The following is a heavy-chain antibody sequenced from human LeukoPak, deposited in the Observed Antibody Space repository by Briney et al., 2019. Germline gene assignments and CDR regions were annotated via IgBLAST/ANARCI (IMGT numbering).Heavy chain of an antibody. J-gene: IGHJ4*02. CDR3: ARLGSGYYSDYFDS. V-gene: IGHV4-34*01. CDR2: INHSGST. CDR1: GGSFSGYY. Sequence: SETLSLTCAVYGGSFSGYYWSWIRQPPGKGLEWIGEINHSGSTNYNPSLKSRVTISVDTSKNQFSLKLSSVTAADTAVYYCARLGSGYYSDYFDSWGQGTLVTVSS. D-gene: IGHD3-22*01.